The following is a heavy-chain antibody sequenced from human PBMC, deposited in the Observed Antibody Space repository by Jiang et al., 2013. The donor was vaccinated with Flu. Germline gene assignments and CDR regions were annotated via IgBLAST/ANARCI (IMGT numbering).Heavy chain of an antibody. D-gene: IGHD4-17*01. V-gene: IGHV4-39*07. Sequence: LLKPSETLSLTCAVSGGSISSSSYYWGWVRQPPGKGLQWIGNIYYSGSTYYTPSLKSRLSISVDTSKNQFSLKLTSVTAADTAVYYCARRARGDFADYFDPWGQGTLVTVSS. CDR1: GGSISSSSYY. CDR2: IYYSGST. J-gene: IGHJ5*02. CDR3: ARRARGDFADYFDP.